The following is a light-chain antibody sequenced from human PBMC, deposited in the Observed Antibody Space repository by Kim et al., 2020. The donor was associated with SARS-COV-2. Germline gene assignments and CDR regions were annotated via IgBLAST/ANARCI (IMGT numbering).Light chain of an antibody. CDR3: KQTKSAPRT. CDR1: QDISRY. J-gene: IGKJ1*01. V-gene: IGKV1-39*01. CDR2: TAS. Sequence: DIQMTQSPSSLSASVGDRVTITCRASQDISRYLNWYQQKPGKAPKLLIYTASSLKSGVPSRFSGSGSETDFTLTISSLQPEDFATYYGKQTKSAPRTFGQGTKVEIK.